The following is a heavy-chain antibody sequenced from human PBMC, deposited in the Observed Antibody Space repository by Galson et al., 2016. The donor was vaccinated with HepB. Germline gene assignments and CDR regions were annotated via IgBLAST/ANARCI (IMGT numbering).Heavy chain of an antibody. CDR1: SASITSATYY. CDR2: ISYSGST. D-gene: IGHD3-10*01. V-gene: IGHV4-39*01. Sequence: TLSLTCTVSSASITSATYYWGWIRQTPGKGMAWIGSISYSGSTYFNPSLKSRFTISLDTSKRRFSLSLTSVTAADTALYFCARHPRVTSGTYTRLGAFDIWGQGTMVTVSS. CDR3: ARHPRVTSGTYTRLGAFDI. J-gene: IGHJ3*02.